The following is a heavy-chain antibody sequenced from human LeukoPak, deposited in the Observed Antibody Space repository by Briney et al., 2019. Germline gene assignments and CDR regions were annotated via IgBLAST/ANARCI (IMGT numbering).Heavy chain of an antibody. CDR3: AKDLKSIYYDSSGYA. D-gene: IGHD3-22*01. J-gene: IGHJ4*02. CDR1: GFTFSSYA. Sequence: GRSLRLSCAASGFTFSSYAMSWVRQAPGKGLEWVSAISGSGGSTYYADSVKGRFTISRDISKNTLYLQMNSLRAEDTAVYYCAKDLKSIYYDSSGYAWGQGTLVTVSS. V-gene: IGHV3-23*01. CDR2: ISGSGGST.